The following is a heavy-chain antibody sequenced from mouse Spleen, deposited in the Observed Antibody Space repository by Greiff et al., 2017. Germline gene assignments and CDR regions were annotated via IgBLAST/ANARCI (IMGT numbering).Heavy chain of an antibody. V-gene: IGHV5-9*01. CDR3: ARRGTVVAEDWYFDV. D-gene: IGHD1-1*01. CDR1: GFTFSSYT. J-gene: IGHJ1*03. Sequence: EVKLVKSGGGLVKPGGSLKLSCAASGFTFSSYTMSWVRQTPEKRLEWVATISGGGGNTYYPDSVKGRFTISRDNAKNTLYLQMSSLRSEDTALYYCARRGTVVAEDWYFDVWGTGTTVTVSS. CDR2: ISGGGGNT.